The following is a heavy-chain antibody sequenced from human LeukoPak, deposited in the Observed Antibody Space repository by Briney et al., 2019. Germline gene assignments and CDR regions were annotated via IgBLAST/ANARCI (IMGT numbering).Heavy chain of an antibody. V-gene: IGHV1-2*02. CDR3: ARAGGRSWFDP. Sequence: ASVKVSCKASGYTFSDSYIHWVRQAPGQGLEWMGSMNPKSGGTKYAQKFQGRVSMTRDTSVSTAYMELASLTSDDTAVYYCARAGGRSWFDPWGQGTLVTVSS. J-gene: IGHJ5*02. CDR1: GYTFSDSY. D-gene: IGHD1-26*01. CDR2: MNPKSGGT.